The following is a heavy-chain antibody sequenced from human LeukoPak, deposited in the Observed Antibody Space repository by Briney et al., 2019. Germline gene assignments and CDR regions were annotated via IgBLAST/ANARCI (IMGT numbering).Heavy chain of an antibody. J-gene: IGHJ3*02. CDR1: GFTFSSYS. CDR3: AREPVYCSGGSCYDAFDI. D-gene: IGHD2-15*01. V-gene: IGHV4-59*01. Sequence: GSLRLSCAASGFTFSSYSMNWVRQPPGKGLEWIGYIYYSGSTNYNPSLKSRVTISVDTSKNQFSLKLSSVTAADTAVYYCAREPVYCSGGSCYDAFDIWGQGTMVTVSS. CDR2: IYYSGST.